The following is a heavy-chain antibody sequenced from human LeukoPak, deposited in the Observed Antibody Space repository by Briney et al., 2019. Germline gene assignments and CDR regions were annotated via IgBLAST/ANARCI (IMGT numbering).Heavy chain of an antibody. V-gene: IGHV1-24*01. CDR1: GYTFTNHD. CDR2: FDPEDGET. D-gene: IGHD3-3*01. Sequence: ASVKVSCKASGYTFTNHDINWVRQAPGKGLEWMGGFDPEDGETIYAQKFQGRVTMTEDTSTDTAYMELSSLRSEDTAVYYCATDGFGVHQAFDIWGQGTMVTVSS. J-gene: IGHJ3*02. CDR3: ATDGFGVHQAFDI.